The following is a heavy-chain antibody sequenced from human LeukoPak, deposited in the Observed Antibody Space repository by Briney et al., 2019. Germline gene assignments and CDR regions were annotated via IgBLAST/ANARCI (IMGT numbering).Heavy chain of an antibody. CDR3: AREPYYYYYYMDV. Sequence: PGGSLRLSCAASGFTFRSFWMSWVRQAPGKGLEWVANIKQDGSERYYMDSVKGRFTISRDNAKNSLYLRLSSLRAEDTAVYYCAREPYYYYYYMDVWGKGTRSPSP. J-gene: IGHJ6*03. CDR2: IKQDGSER. CDR1: GFTFRSFW. V-gene: IGHV3-7*01.